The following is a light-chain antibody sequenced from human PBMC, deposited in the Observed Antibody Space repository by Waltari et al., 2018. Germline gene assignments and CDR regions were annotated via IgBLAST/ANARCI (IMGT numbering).Light chain of an antibody. CDR3: CSRGSSGSSVV. Sequence: SSELTQDPAVSVALGQIVGITCQGASLRDHSGSWYQQKPGQAPVLVIYGKYNRPSGIPDRFSGSGSGNTASLTIAGAQAEDEADYYCCSRGSSGSSVVFGPGTKVSVL. CDR1: SLRDHS. J-gene: IGLJ1*01. CDR2: GKY. V-gene: IGLV3-19*01.